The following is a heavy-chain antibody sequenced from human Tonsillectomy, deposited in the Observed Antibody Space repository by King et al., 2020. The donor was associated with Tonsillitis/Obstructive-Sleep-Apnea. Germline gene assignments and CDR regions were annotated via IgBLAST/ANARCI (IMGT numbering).Heavy chain of an antibody. D-gene: IGHD3-22*01. J-gene: IGHJ6*02. CDR2: INHSGST. CDR1: GGSFSGYY. CDR3: ARLPSSAEYYYYYYGMDV. Sequence: VQLQQWGAGLLKPSETLSLTCAVYGGSFSGYYWSWIRQPPGKGLEWIGEINHSGSTNYNPSLKSRVTISVDTSKNQFSLKLSSVTAADTALYYCARLPSSAEYYYYYYGMDVWGQGTTVTVSS. V-gene: IGHV4-34*01.